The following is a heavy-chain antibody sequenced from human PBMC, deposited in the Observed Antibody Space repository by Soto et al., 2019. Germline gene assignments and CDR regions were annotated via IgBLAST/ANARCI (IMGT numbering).Heavy chain of an antibody. CDR2: INPNSGGT. Sequence: ASVKVSCKASGYSFSVYPIHWVRQAPGQELEWMGCINPNSGGTEYAKKFQGWVTMTRDTSISTAYMELSRLKSDDTAVYYCAVTYYFDGSDSRNDPFDIWGRGTMVTVSS. V-gene: IGHV1-2*04. D-gene: IGHD3-22*01. CDR1: GYSFSVYP. CDR3: AVTYYFDGSDSRNDPFDI. J-gene: IGHJ3*02.